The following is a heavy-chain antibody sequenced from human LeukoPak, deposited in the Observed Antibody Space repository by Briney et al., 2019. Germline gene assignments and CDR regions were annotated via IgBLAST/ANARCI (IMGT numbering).Heavy chain of an antibody. CDR1: GYSFTSYW. Sequence: GESLKISCKGSGYSFTSYWIGWVRRMPGKGLEWMGIIYPGDSDTRYSPSFQGQVTISADKSISTAYLQWSSLKASDTAMYYCARSPYSSSSIEMYYYDSSGYYYYDYWGQGTLVTVSS. CDR3: ARSPYSSSSIEMYYYDSSGYYYYDY. D-gene: IGHD3-22*01. J-gene: IGHJ4*02. V-gene: IGHV5-51*01. CDR2: IYPGDSDT.